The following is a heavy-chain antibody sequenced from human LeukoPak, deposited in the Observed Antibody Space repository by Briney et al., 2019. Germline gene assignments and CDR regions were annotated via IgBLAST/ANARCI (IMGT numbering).Heavy chain of an antibody. Sequence: GVSLRLSCAASGFTFSSYSKNWVRQAPGKGLEWVSYISSSSSTIYYADSVKGRFTISRDNAKNSLYLQMNSLRDEDTAVYYCARVALDFWTPAFDYWGQGTLVTVSS. CDR3: ARVALDFWTPAFDY. D-gene: IGHD3/OR15-3a*01. V-gene: IGHV3-48*02. J-gene: IGHJ4*02. CDR2: ISSSSSTI. CDR1: GFTFSSYS.